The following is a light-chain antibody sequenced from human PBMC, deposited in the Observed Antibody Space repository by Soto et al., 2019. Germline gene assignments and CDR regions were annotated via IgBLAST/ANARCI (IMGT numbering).Light chain of an antibody. CDR1: SSNIGNNH. CDR2: DSN. Sequence: QSVLTQPPSVSAAPGQKVTIACSGSSSNIGNNHVSWYQQVPGTAPKLLIYDSNERPSGIPDRFSGSKSGTSASLAINGLQAEDEAHYYCQSYDNSLSGSWVFGGGTKLTVL. V-gene: IGLV1-51*01. CDR3: QSYDNSLSGSWV. J-gene: IGLJ3*02.